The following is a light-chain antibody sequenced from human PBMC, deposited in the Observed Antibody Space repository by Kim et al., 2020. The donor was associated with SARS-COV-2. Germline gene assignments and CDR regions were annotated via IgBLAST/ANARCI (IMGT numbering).Light chain of an antibody. CDR2: IKRDGSY. J-gene: IGLJ3*02. Sequence: ASIKRNCKQNRGHTAVANAGQQQQPGKGPRYLIKIKRDGSYNKGVGIPDRFSGSRSGADRYLTISSLQSEDEGDYYCQTWGTGLWVFGGGTQLTVL. V-gene: IGLV4-69*01. CDR1: RGHTAVA. CDR3: QTWGTGLWV.